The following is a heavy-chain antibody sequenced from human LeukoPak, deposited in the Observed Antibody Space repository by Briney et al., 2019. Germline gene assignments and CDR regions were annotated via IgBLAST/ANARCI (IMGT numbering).Heavy chain of an antibody. V-gene: IGHV4-59*08. D-gene: IGHD6-19*01. CDR1: GGFISSYY. Sequence: KTSETLSLTCTVSGGFISSYYWSWIRQPPGKGLEWIGYIYYSGSTYYNPSLKGRVTISVDTSKNQFSLKLSSVTAADTAVYYCARQVGRAVAGNYYYYYMDVWGKGTTVTISS. J-gene: IGHJ6*03. CDR2: IYYSGST. CDR3: ARQVGRAVAGNYYYYYMDV.